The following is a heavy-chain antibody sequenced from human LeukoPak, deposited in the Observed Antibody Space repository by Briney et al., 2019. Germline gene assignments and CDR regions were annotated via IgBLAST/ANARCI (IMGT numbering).Heavy chain of an antibody. CDR3: ARRSDDYDSSAYYH. J-gene: IGHJ4*02. Sequence: ASAKVSCKTSGYTFTSYDLNWVRQATGQGLEWMGRVNPNSGNTGYAQKFQGRVTMTMDPSISTAYMELSSLRSEDTAVYYCARRSDDYDSSAYYHWGQGTLVTVSS. CDR1: GYTFTSYD. V-gene: IGHV1-8*01. D-gene: IGHD3-22*01. CDR2: VNPNSGNT.